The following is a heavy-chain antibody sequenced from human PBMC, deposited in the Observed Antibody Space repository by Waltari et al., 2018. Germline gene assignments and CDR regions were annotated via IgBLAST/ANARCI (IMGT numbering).Heavy chain of an antibody. J-gene: IGHJ3*01. Sequence: QVQLMQSGAEVKKPGSSVKVSCKASGGTFSIHAISWVRQAPGQGLEWLGGVIPMLGTVNYAQRFQGRVTITAAESTSTIYMELQTLRSEDTAVYYCASGAGYCSSSNCPHDAFNVWGQGTMVTVSS. CDR3: ASGAGYCSSSNCPHDAFNV. CDR2: VIPMLGTV. V-gene: IGHV1-69*01. D-gene: IGHD2-2*01. CDR1: GGTFSIHA.